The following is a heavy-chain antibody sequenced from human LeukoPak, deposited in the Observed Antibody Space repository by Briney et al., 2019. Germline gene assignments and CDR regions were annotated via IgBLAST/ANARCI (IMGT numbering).Heavy chain of an antibody. CDR2: IYYSGST. D-gene: IGHD2-21*02. CDR3: ARDSWIAYCGGDCYS. J-gene: IGHJ4*02. CDR1: GGSISRYY. V-gene: IGHV4-59*01. Sequence: PSETLSLTCTVSGGSISRYYWSWIRQPPGKGLEWIGYIYYSGSTNYNPSLKSRVTISVDTSKNQFSLKLSSVTAADTAVYYCARDSWIAYCGGDCYSWGQGTLVTVSS.